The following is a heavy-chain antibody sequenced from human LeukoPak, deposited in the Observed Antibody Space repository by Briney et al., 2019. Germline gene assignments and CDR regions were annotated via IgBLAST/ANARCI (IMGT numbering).Heavy chain of an antibody. CDR3: ATSSGAPGNM. Sequence: PGGSLRLSCAVSGVYWMSWVRQAPGKGLEWVANINQDGSVIYYVDSVKSRFTISRDNAKNSLYLQMNSLRAEDTGVYYCATSSGAPGNMWGQGTLVTVSS. V-gene: IGHV3-7*01. J-gene: IGHJ4*02. CDR1: GVYW. CDR2: INQDGSVI. D-gene: IGHD2-8*02.